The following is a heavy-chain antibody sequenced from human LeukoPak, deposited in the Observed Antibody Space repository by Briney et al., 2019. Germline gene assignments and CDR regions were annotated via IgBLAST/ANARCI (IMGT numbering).Heavy chain of an antibody. CDR1: GGSFSGYY. D-gene: IGHD3-22*01. CDR3: ARRPYDSSGYYAFDY. J-gene: IGHJ4*02. V-gene: IGHV4-34*01. CDR2: IYYSAST. Sequence: PLETLSLTCVVYGGSFSGYYWSWLRQPPGTGLEWIGGIYYSASTHYTPTLTSRVTISVDTSKNQFSLKLSSVTAADTAVYYCARRPYDSSGYYAFDYWGQGTLVTVSS.